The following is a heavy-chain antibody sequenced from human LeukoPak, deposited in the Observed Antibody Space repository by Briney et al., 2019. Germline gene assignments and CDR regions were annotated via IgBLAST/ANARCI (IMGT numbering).Heavy chain of an antibody. V-gene: IGHV1-2*02. D-gene: IGHD3-22*01. CDR2: INPNSGGT. J-gene: IGHJ4*02. CDR1: GYTFTGYY. Sequence: ASVKVSCKASGYTFTGYYMHWVRQAPGQGLEWMGWINPNSGGTNYAQKFQGRVTMTRDTSISTAYMELSRLRSDDTAVYYCARDSHYYDSSGYYRFGYDYGGQGTLVTVSS. CDR3: ARDSHYYDSSGYYRFGYDY.